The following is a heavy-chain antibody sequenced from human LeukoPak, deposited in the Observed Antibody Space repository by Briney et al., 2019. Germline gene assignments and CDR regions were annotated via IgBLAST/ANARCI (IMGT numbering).Heavy chain of an antibody. J-gene: IGHJ4*02. CDR3: ARGGYCNSTSCYVID. Sequence: GGSLRLSCAASGFTFRSYSMSWVRQAPGKGLEWVSSISKSNSYIYYADSVKGRFTISRDNAKNSLSLQMNSLRAEDTAVYYYARGGYCNSTSCYVIDWGQGTPVTVSS. CDR2: ISKSNSYI. D-gene: IGHD2-2*01. V-gene: IGHV3-21*01. CDR1: GFTFRSYS.